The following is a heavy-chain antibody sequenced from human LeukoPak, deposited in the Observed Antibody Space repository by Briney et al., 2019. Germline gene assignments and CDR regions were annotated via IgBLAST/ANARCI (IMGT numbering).Heavy chain of an antibody. Sequence: AGGSLRLSCAASGFTFSSHAMSWVRQAPGEGLEGGSAISGSGGSTYYADSVKGRFTISRDTAKNSLYLQMNSLSAEDTALYYCARVDYYDSSGYYYIRWFDPWGQGTPVTVSS. D-gene: IGHD3-22*01. CDR2: ISGSGGST. J-gene: IGHJ5*02. CDR3: ARVDYYDSSGYYYIRWFDP. CDR1: GFTFSSHA. V-gene: IGHV3-23*01.